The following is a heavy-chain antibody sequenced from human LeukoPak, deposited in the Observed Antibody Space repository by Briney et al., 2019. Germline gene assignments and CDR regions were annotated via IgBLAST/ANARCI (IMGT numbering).Heavy chain of an antibody. CDR3: AKDHANTPVATN. J-gene: IGHJ4*02. CDR1: GFTFSSYG. D-gene: IGHD5-18*01. Sequence: GGSLRLSCAASGFTFSSYGMSWVRQAPGKGLEWVSAIGGSGGSTYYADSVKGRFIISRDNSKNTVDLRMNNLRVDDTAIYYCAKDHANTPVATNWGQGILVSVSS. V-gene: IGHV3-23*01. CDR2: IGGSGGST.